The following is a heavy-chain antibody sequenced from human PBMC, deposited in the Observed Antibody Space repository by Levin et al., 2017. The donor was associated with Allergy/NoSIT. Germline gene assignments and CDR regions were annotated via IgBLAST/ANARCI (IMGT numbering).Heavy chain of an antibody. CDR3: ARDGDPGIAYT. V-gene: IGHV4-39*07. CDR1: GGSISSSSYY. Sequence: SETLSLTCTVSGGSISSSSYYWGWIRQPPGKGLEWIGSIYYSGSTYYNPSLKSRVTISVDTSKNQFSLKLSSVTAADTAVYYCARDGDPGIAYTWGQGTLVTVSS. J-gene: IGHJ5*02. CDR2: IYYSGST. D-gene: IGHD6-13*01.